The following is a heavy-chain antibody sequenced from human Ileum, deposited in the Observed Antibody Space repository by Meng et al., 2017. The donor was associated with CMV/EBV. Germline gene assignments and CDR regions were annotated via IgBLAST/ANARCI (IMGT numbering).Heavy chain of an antibody. D-gene: IGHD5/OR15-5a*01. CDR2: ISGSGGST. V-gene: IGHV3-23*01. CDR3: AKEIVSGVGDYFDY. CDR1: GFTFSSYA. Sequence: LSLTCAASGFTFSSYAMSWVRQAPGKGLEWVSAISGSGGSTYYADAVKGRFTISRDKSKNTLYLEMNSLRAEDTAVYYCAKEIVSGVGDYFDYWGQGTLVTVSS. J-gene: IGHJ4*02.